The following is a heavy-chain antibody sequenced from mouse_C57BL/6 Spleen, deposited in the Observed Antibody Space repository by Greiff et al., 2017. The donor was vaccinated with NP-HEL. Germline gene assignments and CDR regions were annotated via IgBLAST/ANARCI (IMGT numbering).Heavy chain of an antibody. J-gene: IGHJ4*01. CDR3: ARWTGTDYAMDY. CDR1: GYTFTSYW. V-gene: IGHV1-55*01. Sequence: VQLQQSGAELVKPGASVKMSCKASGYTFTSYWITWVKQRPGQGLEWLGDIYPGSGSTNYNEKFKSKATLTVDTSSSTAYMQLSSLTSEDSAVYYCARWTGTDYAMDYWGQGTSVTVSS. D-gene: IGHD4-1*01. CDR2: IYPGSGST.